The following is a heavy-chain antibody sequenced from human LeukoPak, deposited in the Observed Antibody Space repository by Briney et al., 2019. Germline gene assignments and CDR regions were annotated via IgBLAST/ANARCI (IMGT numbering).Heavy chain of an antibody. CDR2: IYYSGST. Sequence: SETLSLTCTVSGVSISSYYWSWIRQPPGKGLEWIGYIYYSGSTNYNPSLKSRVTISVDTSKNQFSLKLSSVTAADTAVYYCARERKEGYYDSSGYYPWGQGTLVTVSS. D-gene: IGHD3-22*01. CDR1: GVSISSYY. V-gene: IGHV4-59*01. CDR3: ARERKEGYYDSSGYYP. J-gene: IGHJ5*02.